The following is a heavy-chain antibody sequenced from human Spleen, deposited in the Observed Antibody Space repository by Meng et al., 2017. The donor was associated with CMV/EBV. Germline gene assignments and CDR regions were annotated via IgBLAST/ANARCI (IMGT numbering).Heavy chain of an antibody. V-gene: IGHV3-48*04. Sequence: GESLKISCAASGFTFSRYSMNWVRQAPGKGLEWISYIDPSSDSIYYADSVKGRFTISRDYDTNSLFLQMNTLRAEDTAVYYCARSYSNYYYGIDVWGQGTTVTVSS. CDR2: IDPSSDSI. J-gene: IGHJ6*02. CDR3: ARSYSNYYYGIDV. CDR1: GFTFSRYS. D-gene: IGHD4-11*01.